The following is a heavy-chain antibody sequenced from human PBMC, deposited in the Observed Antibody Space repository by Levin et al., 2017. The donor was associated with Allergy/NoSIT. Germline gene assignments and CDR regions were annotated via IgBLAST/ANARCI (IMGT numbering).Heavy chain of an antibody. Sequence: SETLSLTCTVSGGSISGSTYFWGWIRQPPGKGLEWIGSLYYSGTTYHTPSLKSRVTMSVDTSKNQFSLTLNSVTAADTAIYYCVREAGGGFGFDYWGQGALVTVSS. CDR2: LYYSGTT. D-gene: IGHD3-16*01. CDR1: GGSISGSTYF. V-gene: IGHV4-39*02. J-gene: IGHJ4*02. CDR3: VREAGGGFGFDY.